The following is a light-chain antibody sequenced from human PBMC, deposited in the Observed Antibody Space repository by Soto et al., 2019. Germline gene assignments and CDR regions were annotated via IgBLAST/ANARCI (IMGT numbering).Light chain of an antibody. CDR1: QSISNY. V-gene: IGKV1-39*01. CDR3: QQSYITPPT. J-gene: IGKJ3*01. Sequence: DLQMTQSPSSLSASVGDRVTITCRASQSISNYLNWYQQKPGKAPKLLIYAASSLQSGVPSRFSGCGSGTDFTLTITSLQPEDFATYSCQQSYITPPTFGTGTKVDIK. CDR2: AAS.